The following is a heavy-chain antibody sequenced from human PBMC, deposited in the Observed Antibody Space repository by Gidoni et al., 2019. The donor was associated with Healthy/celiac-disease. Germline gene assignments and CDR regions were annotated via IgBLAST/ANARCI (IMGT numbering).Heavy chain of an antibody. Sequence: EVQLVESGGGLVKPGGSLRLSCAASGFTFSNAWMSWVRQAPGKGLEWVGRIKSKTDGGTTDYAAPVKGRFTISRDDSKNTLYLQMNSLKTEDTAVYYCTLVAATAVDTAMVLFDYWGQGTLVTVSS. D-gene: IGHD5-18*01. CDR1: GFTFSNAW. J-gene: IGHJ4*02. CDR3: TLVAATAVDTAMVLFDY. V-gene: IGHV3-15*01. CDR2: IKSKTDGGTT.